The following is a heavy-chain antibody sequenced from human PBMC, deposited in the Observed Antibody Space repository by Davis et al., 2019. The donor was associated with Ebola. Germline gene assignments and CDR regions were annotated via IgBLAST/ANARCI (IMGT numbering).Heavy chain of an antibody. Sequence: SETLSLTCTVSGGSIISSSSYWGWIRQPPRKGLEWIGGIYYSGITYYNPSLKSRVTISVDTSKNQFSLKLSSVTAADTAVYYCARGPRYGYYNAYYYYGMDVWGKGTTVTVSS. CDR2: IYYSGIT. CDR1: GGSIISSSSY. V-gene: IGHV4-39*01. J-gene: IGHJ6*04. CDR3: ARGPRYGYYNAYYYYGMDV. D-gene: IGHD3-9*01.